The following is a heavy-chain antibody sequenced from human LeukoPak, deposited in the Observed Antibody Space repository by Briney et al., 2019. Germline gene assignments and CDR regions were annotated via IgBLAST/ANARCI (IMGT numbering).Heavy chain of an antibody. CDR1: GYTFTSYY. CDR3: ARELRSRGGYEKFFDY. CDR2: INPSGGST. Sequence: ASVKVSCKASGYTFTSYYIHWVRQAPGQGLEWMGIINPSGGSTSYAQKFQGRVTMTRDMSTSTVYMELSSLRSEDTAVYYCARELRSRGGYEKFFDYWGQGTLVTVSS. J-gene: IGHJ4*02. D-gene: IGHD5-12*01. V-gene: IGHV1-46*01.